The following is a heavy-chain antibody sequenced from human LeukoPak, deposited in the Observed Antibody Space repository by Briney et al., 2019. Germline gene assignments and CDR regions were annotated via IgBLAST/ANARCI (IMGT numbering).Heavy chain of an antibody. CDR3: ARHDPMVHYFDY. CDR1: GGSISSSSYY. CDR2: IYYSGST. V-gene: IGHV4-39*01. Sequence: SETLSLTCTVSGGSISSSSYYWGWTRQPPGKGLEWIGSIYYSGSTYYNPSLKSRVTISVDTSKNQFSLKLSSVTAADTAVYYCARHDPMVHYFDYWGQGTLVTVSS. J-gene: IGHJ4*02. D-gene: IGHD3-10*01.